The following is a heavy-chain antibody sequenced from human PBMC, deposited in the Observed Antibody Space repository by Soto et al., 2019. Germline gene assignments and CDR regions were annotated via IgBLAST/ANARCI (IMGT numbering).Heavy chain of an antibody. CDR3: AKDPEYRTSSLRNYFDY. D-gene: IGHD6-6*01. CDR2: ILYDGSEK. CDR1: GFTFSDYG. Sequence: GGALRLSCADSGFTFSDYGIHWVRQAPGKGLEWVAVILYDGSEKSFPDSVKGRFTISRDNSKNTLYLQMNSLSAEDTAVSYCAKDPEYRTSSLRNYFDYWGQGTPVTVSS. V-gene: IGHV3-30*18. J-gene: IGHJ4*02.